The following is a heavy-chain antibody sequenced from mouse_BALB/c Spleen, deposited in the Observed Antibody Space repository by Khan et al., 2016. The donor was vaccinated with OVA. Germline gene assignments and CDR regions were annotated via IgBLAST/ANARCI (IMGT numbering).Heavy chain of an antibody. D-gene: IGHD1-1*02. CDR3: ASGGYWYFDV. Sequence: QIQLVQSGPELKKPGETVKMSRKASGHTFTNYGMNWVKQAPGKGLKWMGWINTYTGETIHADDFKGRFAFSVETSARHAYLQINNLKYEDTATYFCASGGYWYFDVWGAGTTVTVSS. CDR2: INTYTGET. V-gene: IGHV9-3-1*01. J-gene: IGHJ1*01. CDR1: GHTFTNYG.